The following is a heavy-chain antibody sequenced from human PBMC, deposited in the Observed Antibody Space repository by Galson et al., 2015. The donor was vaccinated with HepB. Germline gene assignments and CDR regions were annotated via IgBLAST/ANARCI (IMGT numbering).Heavy chain of an antibody. CDR1: GFTFSSYG. J-gene: IGHJ2*01. CDR2: IWFHGSNE. D-gene: IGHD3-16*01. V-gene: IGHV3-33*03. CDR3: VRGRGRADWYFDL. Sequence: SLRLSCAASGFTFSSYGMHWVRQAPGKGLEWVAFIWFHGSNEYYGDSVKGRFTISRDNGKNTLHLQMNSLRAEDTAVYYCVRGRGRADWYFDLWGRGTLVIVSS.